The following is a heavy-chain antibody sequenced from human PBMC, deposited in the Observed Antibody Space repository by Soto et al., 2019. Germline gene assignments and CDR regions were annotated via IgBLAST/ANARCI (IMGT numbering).Heavy chain of an antibody. CDR2: ISSNGGST. Sequence: AGSLRLGCAACGVTLRIYVVHWVFQAPGKGLEYVSAISSNGGSTYYANSVKGRFTISRDNSKNTLYLQMGSLRAEDTAVYYCASGRTYYYYMDVWGKGTTVTVSS. J-gene: IGHJ6*03. D-gene: IGHD2-15*01. V-gene: IGHV3-64*01. CDR1: GVTLRIYV. CDR3: ASGRTYYYYMDV.